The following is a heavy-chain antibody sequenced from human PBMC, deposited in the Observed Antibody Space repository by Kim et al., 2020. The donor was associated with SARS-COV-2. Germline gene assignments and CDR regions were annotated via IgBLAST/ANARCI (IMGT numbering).Heavy chain of an antibody. J-gene: IGHJ4*02. V-gene: IGHV3-23*01. Sequence: GGSLRLSCAASGFTFSSYALSWVRQAPGKGLEWVSGISASGGDTYYADSVQGRFAIFRDNSKNELNLVINSLRAEDTAPYYCSKGTTITAPFYDYWGQG. CDR2: ISASGGDT. CDR1: GFTFSSYA. CDR3: SKGTTITAPFYDY. D-gene: IGHD4-4*01.